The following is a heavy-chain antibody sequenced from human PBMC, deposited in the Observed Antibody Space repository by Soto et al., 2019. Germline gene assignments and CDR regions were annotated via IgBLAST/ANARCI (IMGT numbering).Heavy chain of an antibody. V-gene: IGHV1-8*01. CDR2: MNPHSANT. Sequence: QVQLVQSGAEVKKPGASVKVYCKASGYTFTSYDLNWVRQATVQGLKWMGWMNPHSANTGSAQKCQGRVTMTRVTSIITAYMELRSLRSEETAVYYCAMEKVGAVDYWGQGTLVTVSS. CDR1: GYTFTSYD. J-gene: IGHJ4*02. D-gene: IGHD1-26*01. CDR3: AMEKVGAVDY.